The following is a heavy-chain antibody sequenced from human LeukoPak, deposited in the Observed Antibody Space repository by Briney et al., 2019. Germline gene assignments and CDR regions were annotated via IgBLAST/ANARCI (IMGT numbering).Heavy chain of an antibody. D-gene: IGHD2-8*02. V-gene: IGHV4-59*12. CDR2: ISASGTT. Sequence: SETLSLTCGVSGGSMTSYCWSWIRQAPGKGLEWIGYISASGTTNYNPSLGSRLSISMDASKNQFSLSLTSVTAADTAVYYCASGYTDWWPLDYWGQGARVIVSS. J-gene: IGHJ4*02. CDR1: GGSMTSYC. CDR3: ASGYTDWWPLDY.